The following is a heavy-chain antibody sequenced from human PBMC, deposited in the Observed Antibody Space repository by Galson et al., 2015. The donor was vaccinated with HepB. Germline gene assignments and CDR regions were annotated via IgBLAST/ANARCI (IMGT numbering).Heavy chain of an antibody. CDR3: AKFKMYGDTENWFDP. CDR2: IPGDADRT. CDR1: GFTFSRYA. Sequence: SLRLSCAASGFTFSRYAMTWVRQAPGKGLEGVSTIPGDADRTDYADSVKGRFTISRDNSKNTLYLQMNSLRPEDTAMYYCAKFKMYGDTENWFDPWGQGTLVIVSS. J-gene: IGHJ5*02. V-gene: IGHV3-23*01. D-gene: IGHD4-17*01.